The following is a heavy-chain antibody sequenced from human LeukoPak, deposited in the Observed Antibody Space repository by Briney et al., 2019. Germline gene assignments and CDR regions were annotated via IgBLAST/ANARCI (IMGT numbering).Heavy chain of an antibody. CDR1: GFTFGPYA. D-gene: IGHD1-26*01. V-gene: IGHV3-30*09. CDR3: ARDFLVGAPDFLDF. Sequence: PGGSLRLSCAATGFTFGPYAMHWVRQAPGNGLEWLAVTDGNRKIYSDSVEGRFAISRDSSKNTLYLQMNALRDEDTAVYYCARDFLVGAPDFLDFWGQGTLVTVSS. J-gene: IGHJ4*02. CDR2: TDGNRK.